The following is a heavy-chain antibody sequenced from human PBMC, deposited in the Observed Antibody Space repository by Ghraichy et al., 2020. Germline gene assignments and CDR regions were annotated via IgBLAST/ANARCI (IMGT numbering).Heavy chain of an antibody. D-gene: IGHD3-22*01. CDR1: GGSIFSNNW. CDR3: ARVGSGVLYYYAYDY. Sequence: SETLSLTCTVSGGSIFSNNWWSWVRQPPGKGLEWIGEVYHSGSTTYNPSLKSRVIMSVDKSENQFSLKLSSVTAADTAVYYCARVGSGVLYYYAYDYWGQGALVTVSS. CDR2: VYHSGST. V-gene: IGHV4-4*02. J-gene: IGHJ4*02.